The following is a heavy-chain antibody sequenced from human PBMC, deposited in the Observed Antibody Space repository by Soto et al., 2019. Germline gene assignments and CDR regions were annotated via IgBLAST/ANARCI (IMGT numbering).Heavy chain of an antibody. CDR3: AREGGRYCTGGSCQVDY. J-gene: IGHJ4*02. V-gene: IGHV4-39*02. Sequence: SETLSLTCTVSGGSISSSSYYWGWIRQPPGKGLEWIGSIYYSGNTYYTPSLKSRVTISVDTSKNQFSLKLSSMTAADTAVYYCAREGGRYCTGGSCQVDYWGQGTLVTVS. D-gene: IGHD2-15*01. CDR1: GGSISSSSYY. CDR2: IYYSGNT.